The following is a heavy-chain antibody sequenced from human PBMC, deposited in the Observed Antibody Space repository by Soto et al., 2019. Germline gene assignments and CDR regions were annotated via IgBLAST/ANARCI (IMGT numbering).Heavy chain of an antibody. J-gene: IGHJ6*02. V-gene: IGHV1-2*02. CDR2: INPDDGDT. Sequence: GASVKVSCKVSGYTLTELSMHWVRQAPGRGLEWMGGINPDDGDTNYAQKFQGRVTMTRDTSISTAYMELSRLRSDDTAVYYCARARLEGSSWYDYYGMDVWGQGTTVTVSS. D-gene: IGHD6-13*01. CDR1: GYTLTELS. CDR3: ARARLEGSSWYDYYGMDV.